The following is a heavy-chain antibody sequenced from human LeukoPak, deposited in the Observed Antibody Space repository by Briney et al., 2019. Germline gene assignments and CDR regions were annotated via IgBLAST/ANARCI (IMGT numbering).Heavy chain of an antibody. J-gene: IGHJ4*02. CDR1: GFTFSSYD. V-gene: IGHV3-30*18. CDR3: AKRNGF. CDR2: ISYDGNNK. D-gene: IGHD1-1*01. Sequence: GRSLRLSCAASGFTFSSYDMHWVRQAPGKGLEWVAIISYDGNNKYYGDSVKGRFTISRDNSKNTLYMQMNSLRVEDTAVYYCAKRNGFWGQGTLDTVSS.